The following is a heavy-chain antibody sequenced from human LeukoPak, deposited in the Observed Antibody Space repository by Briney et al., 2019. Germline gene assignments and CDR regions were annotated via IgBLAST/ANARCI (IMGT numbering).Heavy chain of an antibody. CDR3: ARRGYCSDNSCYYYDS. Sequence: GESLRISCKSSGYGSISYWIGWVRQMPERGQEWMGTIYPGDSSTRYSPSFQGEVTISGDKSIATAYLQWSSLKASDTAIYYGARRGYCSDNSCYYYDSWGQGTLVTVSS. CDR2: IYPGDSST. V-gene: IGHV5-51*01. D-gene: IGHD2-15*01. CDR1: GYGSISYW. J-gene: IGHJ4*02.